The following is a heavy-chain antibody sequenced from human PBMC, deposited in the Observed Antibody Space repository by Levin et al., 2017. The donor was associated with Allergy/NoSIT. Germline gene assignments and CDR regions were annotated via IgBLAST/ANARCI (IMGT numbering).Heavy chain of an antibody. V-gene: IGHV4-39*07. J-gene: IGHJ4*02. D-gene: IGHD1-26*01. Sequence: SETLSLTCTVSGGSISSSSYYWGWIRQPPGKGLEWIGSIYYSGSTYYNPSLKSRVTISVDTSKNQFSLKLSSVTAADTAVYYCARVNEWELSGLGYFDYWGQGTLVTVSS. CDR2: IYYSGST. CDR3: ARVNEWELSGLGYFDY. CDR1: GGSISSSSYY.